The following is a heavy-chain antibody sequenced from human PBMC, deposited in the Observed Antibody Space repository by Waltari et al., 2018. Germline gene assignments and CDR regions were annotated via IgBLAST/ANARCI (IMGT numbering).Heavy chain of an antibody. Sequence: EVQLVESGGGLVQPGGSLRLSCAASGFTFSNYPVSWVRQPPGKGLEVGSALVGSGGTTHFADSVKCRFTISRDNSKDTLYLQMNSLRAEDTAVYYCAKLPTTGSFLDYWGQGTLVTVSS. D-gene: IGHD1-26*01. CDR2: LVGSGGTT. CDR3: AKLPTTGSFLDY. J-gene: IGHJ4*02. CDR1: GFTFSNYP. V-gene: IGHV3-23*04.